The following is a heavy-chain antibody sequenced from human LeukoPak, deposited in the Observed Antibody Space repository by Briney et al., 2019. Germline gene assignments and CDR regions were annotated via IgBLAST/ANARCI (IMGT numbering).Heavy chain of an antibody. CDR3: ARNEGYDSSGYFGY. CDR1: GGSISSGSYY. D-gene: IGHD3-22*01. J-gene: IGHJ4*02. V-gene: IGHV4-61*02. CDR2: IYTSGST. Sequence: SQTLSLTCTVSGGSISSGSYYWSWIRQPAGKGLEWIGRIYTSGSTNYNPSLKSRVTISVDTSKNQFSLKLSSVTAADTAVYYCARNEGYDSSGYFGYWGQGTLVTVSS.